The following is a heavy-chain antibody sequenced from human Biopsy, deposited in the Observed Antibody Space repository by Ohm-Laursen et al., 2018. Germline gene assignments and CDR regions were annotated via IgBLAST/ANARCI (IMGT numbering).Heavy chain of an antibody. CDR3: AKDGGQWLGGAFDI. J-gene: IGHJ3*02. Sequence: SPRLSCAASGFGFYAMHWVRQPPGKGLEWLGVTSFDGSNKFYAESVRRRFTISRDRSRDTLYLQMNRLTNEDTALYYCAKDGGQWLGGAFDIWGHGTMVIVAS. CDR1: GFGFYA. CDR2: TSFDGSNK. D-gene: IGHD6-19*01. V-gene: IGHV3-30*18.